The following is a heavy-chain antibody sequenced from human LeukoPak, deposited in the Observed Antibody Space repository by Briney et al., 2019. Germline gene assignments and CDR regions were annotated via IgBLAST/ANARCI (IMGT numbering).Heavy chain of an antibody. Sequence: GRSLRLSCAASGFTFSSYAMHWVRQAPGKGLEWVAVISYDGSNKYYADSVKGRFTISRDNSKNTLYLQMNSLRAEDTAVYYCASHWAQQVVSDYWGQGTLATVSS. CDR3: ASHWAQQVVSDY. CDR2: ISYDGSNK. J-gene: IGHJ4*02. CDR1: GFTFSSYA. V-gene: IGHV3-30-3*01. D-gene: IGHD6-13*01.